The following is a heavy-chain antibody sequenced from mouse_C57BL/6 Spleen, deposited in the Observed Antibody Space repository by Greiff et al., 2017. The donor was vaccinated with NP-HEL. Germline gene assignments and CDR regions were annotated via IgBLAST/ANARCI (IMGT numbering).Heavy chain of an antibody. CDR2: IYPGNGDT. CDR3: ARWSTTGWYFDV. Sequence: LQQSGAELVRPGASVKMSCKASGYTFTSYNMHWVKQTPRQGLEWIGAIYPGNGDTPYNQKFKGKAKLTVDKSSSTAYMQLSSLTSEDSAVYFCARWSTTGWYFDVWGTGTTVTVSS. D-gene: IGHD1-1*01. V-gene: IGHV1-12*01. J-gene: IGHJ1*03. CDR1: GYTFTSYN.